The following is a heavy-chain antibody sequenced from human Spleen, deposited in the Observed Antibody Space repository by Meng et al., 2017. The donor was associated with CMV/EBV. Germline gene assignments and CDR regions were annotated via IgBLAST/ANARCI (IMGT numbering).Heavy chain of an antibody. Sequence: QGQLETSVPVLVNPSVTLSLTCTVSCVSISSSYLILIRQPPGKGLEWIGRIYTSGSTYYNPSLKSRVTMSVDTSKNQFSLKLSSVTAADTAVYYCARYLLGAHFDYWGQGALVTVSS. CDR2: IYTSGST. V-gene: IGHV4-4*07. D-gene: IGHD3-16*01. CDR1: CVSISSSY. J-gene: IGHJ4*02. CDR3: ARYLLGAHFDY.